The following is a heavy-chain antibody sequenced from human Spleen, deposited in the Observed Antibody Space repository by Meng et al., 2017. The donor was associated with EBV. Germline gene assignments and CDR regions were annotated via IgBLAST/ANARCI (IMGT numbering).Heavy chain of an antibody. CDR1: CASISSSNW. V-gene: IGHV4-4*02. CDR3: ARLGRGYSGYDTAY. J-gene: IGHJ4*02. D-gene: IGHD5-12*01. Sequence: HEAGPGPVQPSATLSLTCAVSCASISSSNWWTWVRQPPGKGLEWIGEIHHRGSANYNPSLKSRVTFSLDKSKNHFSLNLTSVTAADTAVYYCARLGRGYSGYDTAYWGQGTLVTVSS. CDR2: IHHRGSA.